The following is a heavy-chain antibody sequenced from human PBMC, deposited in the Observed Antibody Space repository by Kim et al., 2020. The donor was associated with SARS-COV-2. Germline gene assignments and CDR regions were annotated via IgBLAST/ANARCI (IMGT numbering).Heavy chain of an antibody. CDR3: ARRWFPYYYYGMDV. CDR1: GGSFSGYY. V-gene: IGHV4-34*01. D-gene: IGHD2-15*01. Sequence: SETLSLTCAVYGGSFSGYYWSWIRQPPGKGLEWIGEINHSGSTNYNPSLKSRVTISVDTSKNQFSLKLSSVTAADTAVYYCARRWFPYYYYGMDVWGQGTTVTVAS. J-gene: IGHJ6*02. CDR2: INHSGST.